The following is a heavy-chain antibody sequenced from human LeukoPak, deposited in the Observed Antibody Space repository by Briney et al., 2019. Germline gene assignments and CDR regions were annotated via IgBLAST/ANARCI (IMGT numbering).Heavy chain of an antibody. CDR2: MNPNSGNT. CDR3: ARSRASERYFDS. D-gene: IGHD2-2*01. J-gene: IGHJ4*02. CDR1: GYTFTSYD. Sequence: EASVKVSCKASGYTFTSYDINWVRQATGQGLEWMGWMNPNSGNTGYAQKFQGRVTMTRNTSISTAYLELSNLRSEDTAVYYCARSRASERYFDSWGQGTLVTVSS. V-gene: IGHV1-8*01.